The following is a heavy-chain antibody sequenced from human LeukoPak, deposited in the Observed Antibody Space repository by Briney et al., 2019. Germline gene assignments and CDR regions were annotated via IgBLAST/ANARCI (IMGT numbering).Heavy chain of an antibody. V-gene: IGHV4-30-2*01. CDR1: GFSISSGGYS. J-gene: IGHJ5*02. CDR2: IYHSGST. CDR3: ARAHDDDWFDP. D-gene: IGHD3-16*01. Sequence: PSENLSLTCAGSGFSISSGGYSWSWIRQPPGKGREWIGYIYHSGSTYNNPSLKSRVTLSVHRSKNQFSLTLSSVTAADTAVYYCARAHDDDWFDPWGQGTLVTVSS.